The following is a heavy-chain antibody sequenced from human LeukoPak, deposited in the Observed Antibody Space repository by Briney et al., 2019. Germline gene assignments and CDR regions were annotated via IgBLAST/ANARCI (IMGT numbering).Heavy chain of an antibody. CDR1: GFTFKDYT. J-gene: IGHJ4*02. CDR3: APFRGGYNT. Sequence: GGSLRLSCAASGFTFKDYTMHWVRQRPGKGLEWVSLISVDGDSAYYADSVRGRFTISRDNNNKSLYLQMNSLRTEDTAFYYCAPFRGGYNTWGQGTLVTVSS. CDR2: ISVDGDSA. V-gene: IGHV3-43*01. D-gene: IGHD5-24*01.